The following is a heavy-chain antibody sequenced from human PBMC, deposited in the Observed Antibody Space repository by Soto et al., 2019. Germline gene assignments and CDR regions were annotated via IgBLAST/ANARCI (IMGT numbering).Heavy chain of an antibody. Sequence: SGGSLRLSCAASGFTVSSNYMSWVRQAPGKGLEWVSVIYSGGSTYYADSVKGRFTISRDNSKNTLYLQMNSLRAEDTAVYYCARARASIFGPGYPLYWGQGTLVTVSS. CDR3: ARARASIFGPGYPLY. J-gene: IGHJ4*02. V-gene: IGHV3-53*01. D-gene: IGHD3-3*01. CDR2: IYSGGST. CDR1: GFTVSSNY.